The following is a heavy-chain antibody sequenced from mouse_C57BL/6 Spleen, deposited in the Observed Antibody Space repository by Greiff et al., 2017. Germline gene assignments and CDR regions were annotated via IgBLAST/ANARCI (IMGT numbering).Heavy chain of an antibody. CDR2: IYPRSGNT. J-gene: IGHJ3*01. CDR3: AELGPFAY. D-gene: IGHD4-1*01. Sequence: QVQLKQSGAELARPGASVKLSCKASGYTFTSYGISWVKQRTGQGLEWIGEIYPRSGNTYYNEKFKGKATLTADKSSSTAYMELRSLTSEDSAVYFCAELGPFAYWGQGTLVTVSA. CDR1: GYTFTSYG. V-gene: IGHV1-81*01.